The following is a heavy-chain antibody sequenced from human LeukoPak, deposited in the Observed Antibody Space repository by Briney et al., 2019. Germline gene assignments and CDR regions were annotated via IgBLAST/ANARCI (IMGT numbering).Heavy chain of an antibody. CDR3: ARTGVLRFLEWNARLIGWFDP. CDR1: GGSISSHY. Sequence: SETLSLTCTVSGGSISSHYWSWIQQPPGKGLEWIGYIYYSGSTNYNPSLKSRVTISVDTSKNQFSLKLSSVTAADTAVYYCARTGVLRFLEWNARLIGWFDPWGQGTLVTVSS. CDR2: IYYSGST. V-gene: IGHV4-59*11. J-gene: IGHJ5*02. D-gene: IGHD3-3*01.